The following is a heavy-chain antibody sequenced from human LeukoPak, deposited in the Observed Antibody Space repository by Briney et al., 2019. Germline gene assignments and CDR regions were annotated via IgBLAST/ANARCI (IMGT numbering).Heavy chain of an antibody. J-gene: IGHJ4*02. CDR3: ARGRGWDYDILTGYVVY. CDR2: MNPNSGNT. Sequence: QATGQGLEWMGWMNPNSGNTGYAQKFQGRVTMTRNTSISTAYMELSSLRSEDTAVYYCARGRGWDYDILTGYVVYWGQGTLVTVSS. D-gene: IGHD3-9*01. V-gene: IGHV1-8*01.